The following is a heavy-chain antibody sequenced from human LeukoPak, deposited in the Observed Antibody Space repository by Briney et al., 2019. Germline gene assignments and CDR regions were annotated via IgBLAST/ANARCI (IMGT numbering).Heavy chain of an antibody. CDR1: GFTFSNYW. CDR3: ARIGYSSSSFDY. V-gene: IGHV3-7*01. D-gene: IGHD6-6*01. J-gene: IGHJ4*02. CDR2: IKQDGSVK. Sequence: GGSLRLSCAASGFTFSNYWMSWVRQAPGRGLEWVANIKQDGSVKYYVDSVKGRFTISRDNAKNSVYLQMNSLRAEDTALYYCARIGYSSSSFDYWGQGTLVTVSS.